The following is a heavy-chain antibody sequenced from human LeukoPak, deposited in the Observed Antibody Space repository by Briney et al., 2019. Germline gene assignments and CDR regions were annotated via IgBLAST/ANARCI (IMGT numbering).Heavy chain of an antibody. Sequence: SETLSLTCAVYGGSFSGYYWSWLRQPPGKGLEWIGEINHSGSTNYNPSLTSRVTISVDTSKNQFSLKLRSVTAADTAVYYCARGRTGAGFVVVPAAPFDYWGQGTRVTVSS. CDR2: INHSGST. CDR3: ARGRTGAGFVVVPAAPFDY. J-gene: IGHJ4*02. V-gene: IGHV4-34*01. D-gene: IGHD2-2*01. CDR1: GGSFSGYY.